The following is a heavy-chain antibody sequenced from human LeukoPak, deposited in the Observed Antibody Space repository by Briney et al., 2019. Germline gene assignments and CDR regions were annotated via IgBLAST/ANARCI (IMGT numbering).Heavy chain of an antibody. Sequence: PGGSLRLSCAASGFTFSSYALSWVRQAPGKGLEWVSAISGSGGSTYYADSVKGRFAISRDNSKNTLYLQMNSLRAEDTALYYCARDQTGYSGSYSDYWGQGTLVTVSS. CDR1: GFTFSSYA. D-gene: IGHD1-26*01. J-gene: IGHJ4*03. CDR3: ARDQTGYSGSYSDY. V-gene: IGHV3-23*01. CDR2: ISGSGGST.